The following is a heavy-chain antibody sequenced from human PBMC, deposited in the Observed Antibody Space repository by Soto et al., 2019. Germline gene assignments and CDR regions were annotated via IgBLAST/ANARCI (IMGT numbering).Heavy chain of an antibody. CDR2: IWYDGSNK. J-gene: IGHJ4*02. Sequence: GGSLRLSCAASGFTFSSYGMHWVRQAPGKGLEWVAVIWYDGSNKYYADSVKGRFTISRDNSKNTLYLQMNSLRAEDTAVYYCARDFEYYGSGSYDYWGQGTLVTVSS. CDR1: GFTFSSYG. D-gene: IGHD3-10*01. CDR3: ARDFEYYGSGSYDY. V-gene: IGHV3-33*01.